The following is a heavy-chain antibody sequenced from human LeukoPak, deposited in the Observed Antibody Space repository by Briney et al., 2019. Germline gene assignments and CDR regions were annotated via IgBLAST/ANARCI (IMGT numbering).Heavy chain of an antibody. D-gene: IGHD6-13*01. CDR1: GFSRSTSGVG. CDR3: AHGQIAAVGTYIPFDY. CDR2: IYWDDDK. Sequence: SGPTLVNPTQTLTLTCTFSGFSRSTSGVGVGWIRQPPGKALEWLALIYWDDDKRYIASLKSRLTITQGTSTNQVVLTMSNMDPVATATYYCAHGQIAAVGTYIPFDYWGPGTPVTVSS. J-gene: IGHJ4*02. V-gene: IGHV2-5*02.